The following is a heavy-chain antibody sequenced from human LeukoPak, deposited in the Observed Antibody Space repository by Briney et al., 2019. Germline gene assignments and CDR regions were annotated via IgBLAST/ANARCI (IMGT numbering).Heavy chain of an antibody. D-gene: IGHD6-13*01. J-gene: IGHJ4*02. V-gene: IGHV4-59*01. Sequence: PSETLSLTCTVSGDSINNYYWNWIRQPPGKGLEWIGYIYYSGSTNYNPSLKSRVTISVDTSKNQFSLKLSSVTAADTAVYYCARGGEWEQQLYYWGQGTLVTVSS. CDR3: ARGGEWEQQLYY. CDR2: IYYSGST. CDR1: GDSINNYY.